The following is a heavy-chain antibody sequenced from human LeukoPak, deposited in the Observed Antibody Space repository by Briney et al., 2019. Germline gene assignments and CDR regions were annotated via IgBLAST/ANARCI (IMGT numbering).Heavy chain of an antibody. CDR3: AREYSSGWTNHYFDY. Sequence: PSETLSLTCAVYGGSFSGYYWSWIRQPPGKGLEWIGEINHSGSTNYDPSLKSRVTISVDTSKNQFSLKLSSVTAADTAVYYCAREYSSGWTNHYFDYWGQGTLVTVSS. J-gene: IGHJ4*02. V-gene: IGHV4-34*01. CDR2: INHSGST. CDR1: GGSFSGYY. D-gene: IGHD6-19*01.